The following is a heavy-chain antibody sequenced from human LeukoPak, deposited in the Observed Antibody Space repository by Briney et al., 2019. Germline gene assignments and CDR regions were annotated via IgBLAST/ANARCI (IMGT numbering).Heavy chain of an antibody. CDR2: IYYSGST. CDR3: ARHAALDPPDY. CDR1: GGSISSYY. V-gene: IGHV4-59*08. Sequence: PSETLSLTCTVSGGSISSYYWSWIRQPPGKGLEWIGYIYYSGSTNYNPSLKSQVTISVDTSKNQFSLKLSSVTAADTAVYYCARHAALDPPDYWGQGTLVTVSS. J-gene: IGHJ4*02.